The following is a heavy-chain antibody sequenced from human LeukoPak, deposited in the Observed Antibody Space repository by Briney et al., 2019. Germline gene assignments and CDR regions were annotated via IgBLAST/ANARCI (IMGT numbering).Heavy chain of an antibody. Sequence: GRSLRLSCAASGFTFDDYAMHWVRQAPGKDLEWVSGISWNSGSIGYADSVKGRFTISRDNAKNSLYLQMNSLRAEDTALYYCAKDGDYGDFYFDYWGQGTLVTVSS. CDR2: ISWNSGSI. D-gene: IGHD4-17*01. J-gene: IGHJ4*02. V-gene: IGHV3-9*01. CDR1: GFTFDDYA. CDR3: AKDGDYGDFYFDY.